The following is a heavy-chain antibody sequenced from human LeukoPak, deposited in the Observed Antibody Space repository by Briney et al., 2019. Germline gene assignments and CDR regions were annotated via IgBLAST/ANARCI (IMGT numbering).Heavy chain of an antibody. Sequence: ASVKVSCKASGYTFTSYGISWVRQAPGQGLEWMGWISAYNGNTNYAQKLQGRVTMTTDTSTSTAYLELRSLRSDDTAVYYCARASGYSSSWYSSGYYYYYMDVWGKGTTVTVSS. CDR3: ARASGYSSSWYSSGYYYYYMDV. D-gene: IGHD6-13*01. CDR2: ISAYNGNT. J-gene: IGHJ6*03. CDR1: GYTFTSYG. V-gene: IGHV1-18*01.